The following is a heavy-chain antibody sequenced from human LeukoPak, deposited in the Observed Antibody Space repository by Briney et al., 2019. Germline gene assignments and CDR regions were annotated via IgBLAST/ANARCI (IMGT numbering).Heavy chain of an antibody. CDR2: VHNSGST. CDR3: ARDGGGNRNFDY. D-gene: IGHD4-23*01. V-gene: IGHV4-4*07. CDR1: GASMVGYY. J-gene: IGHJ4*02. Sequence: SETLSLTCDVSGASMVGYYWSWIRQSAGGGLEWIGRVHNSGSTNYHPSLRSRVTLSEDVSKSQFYLRLTSVTAADTAVYYCARDGGGNRNFDYWGQETLVTVSS.